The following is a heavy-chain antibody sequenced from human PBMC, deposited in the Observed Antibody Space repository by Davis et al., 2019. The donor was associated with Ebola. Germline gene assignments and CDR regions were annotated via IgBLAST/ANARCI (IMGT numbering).Heavy chain of an antibody. D-gene: IGHD1-26*01. J-gene: IGHJ3*02. V-gene: IGHV3-23*01. CDR1: GFTFSSYV. CDR3: AKDTSNIWFDI. CDR2: LGISADT. Sequence: AGSLRLSCAASGFTFSSYVISWVRPAPGNGPEPVSTLGISADTYYAESVKGRFTISRDNSKNTLYLQMNGLRVEDTAIHYCAKDTSNIWFDIWGQGTMVTVSS.